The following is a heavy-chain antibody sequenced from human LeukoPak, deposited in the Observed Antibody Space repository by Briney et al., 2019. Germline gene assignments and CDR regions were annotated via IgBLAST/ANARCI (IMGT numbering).Heavy chain of an antibody. J-gene: IGHJ3*02. CDR1: GFTFSYYG. CDR2: IWFDGSNK. Sequence: GGSLRLSCAASGFTFSYYGMHCVRQAPGKGLEWVAVIWFDGSNKYYADSVKGRFTVSRDNSKNTMDLQMNSLRAEDTAVYYCAREQYGSDDALDIWGQGTMVTVSS. D-gene: IGHD4-17*01. V-gene: IGHV3-33*01. CDR3: AREQYGSDDALDI.